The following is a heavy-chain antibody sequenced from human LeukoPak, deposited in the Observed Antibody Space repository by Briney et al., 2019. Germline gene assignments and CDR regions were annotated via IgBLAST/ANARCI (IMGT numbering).Heavy chain of an antibody. CDR1: GFTFNNYA. CDR2: ISGSGGTT. Sequence: GGSLRLSCAASGFTFNNYAMSWVRQAPGKGLEWVSGISGSGGTTYYADSVKGRFTISRDNSRNTLHLQMNSLRAEDTAVYYCAKEPAWLPQNWYFDLWGRGTLVTVSS. V-gene: IGHV3-23*01. CDR3: AKEPAWLPQNWYFDL. J-gene: IGHJ2*01. D-gene: IGHD6-19*01.